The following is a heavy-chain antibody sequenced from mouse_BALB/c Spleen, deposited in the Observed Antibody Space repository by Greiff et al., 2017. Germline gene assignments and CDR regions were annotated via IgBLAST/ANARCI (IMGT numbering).Heavy chain of an antibody. Sequence: EVKLVESGPGLVKPSQSLSLTCTVTGYSITSDYAWNWIRQFPGNQLEWMGYISYSGSTSYNPSLKSRISITRDTSKNQFFLQLNSVTTEDTATYYCATYYYGSSLFDYWGQGTTLTVSS. D-gene: IGHD1-1*01. J-gene: IGHJ2*01. CDR1: GYSITSDYA. V-gene: IGHV3-2*02. CDR3: ATYYYGSSLFDY. CDR2: ISYSGST.